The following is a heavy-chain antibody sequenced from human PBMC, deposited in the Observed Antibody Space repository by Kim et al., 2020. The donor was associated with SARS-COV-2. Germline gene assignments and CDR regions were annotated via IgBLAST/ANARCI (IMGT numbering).Heavy chain of an antibody. CDR3: ARSGGLVGATFYFDY. J-gene: IGHJ4*02. Sequence: SVKVSCKASGGTFSSYAISWVRQAPGQGLEWMGGIIPIFGTANYAQKFQGRVTITADESTSTAYMELSSLRSEDTAVYYCARSGGLVGATFYFDYWGQGTLVTVSS. D-gene: IGHD1-26*01. V-gene: IGHV1-69*13. CDR1: GGTFSSYA. CDR2: IIPIFGTA.